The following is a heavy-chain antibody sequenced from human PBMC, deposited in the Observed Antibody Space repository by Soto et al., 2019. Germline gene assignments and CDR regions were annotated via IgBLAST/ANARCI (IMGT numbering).Heavy chain of an antibody. Sequence: GGSLRLSCAASGFTFDDYAMHWVRQAPGKGLEWVSGISWNSGSIGYADSVKGRFTISRDNAKNSLYLQMNSLRAEDTALYYCVKLTGEGYFDYWGQGTLVTVSS. CDR2: ISWNSGSI. J-gene: IGHJ4*02. CDR1: GFTFDDYA. CDR3: VKLTGEGYFDY. V-gene: IGHV3-9*01. D-gene: IGHD3-9*01.